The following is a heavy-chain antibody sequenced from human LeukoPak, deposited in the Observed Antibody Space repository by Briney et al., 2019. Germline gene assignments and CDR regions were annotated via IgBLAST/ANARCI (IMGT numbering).Heavy chain of an antibody. V-gene: IGHV1-2*06. Sequence: ASVKVSCKASGYTFTRYYMHWVRQAPGQGLEWMGRINPNSGGTNYAQKFQGRVTMTRDTSISTAYMELSRLRSDDTAVYYCAREDSSGWYSNWFDPWGQGTLVTVSP. CDR2: INPNSGGT. CDR1: GYTFTRYY. D-gene: IGHD6-19*01. CDR3: AREDSSGWYSNWFDP. J-gene: IGHJ5*02.